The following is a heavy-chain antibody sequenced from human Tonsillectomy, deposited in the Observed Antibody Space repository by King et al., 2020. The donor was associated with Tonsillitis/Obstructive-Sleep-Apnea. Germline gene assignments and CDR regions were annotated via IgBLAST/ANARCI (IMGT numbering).Heavy chain of an antibody. D-gene: IGHD1-1*01. CDR1: GGTFSSYA. J-gene: IGHJ6*02. V-gene: IGHV1-69*10. CDR2: IIPILGIA. CDR3: ARETSEGVYYYYGMDV. Sequence: QLVQSGAEVKKPGSSVKVSCKASGGTFSSYAISWVRQAPGQGLEWMGGIIPILGIANYAQKFQGRVTITADKSTSTAYMELSSLRSEDTAVYYCARETSEGVYYYYGMDVWGQGTTVTVSS.